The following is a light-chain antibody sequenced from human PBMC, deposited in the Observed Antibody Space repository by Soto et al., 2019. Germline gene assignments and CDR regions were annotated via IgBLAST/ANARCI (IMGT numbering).Light chain of an antibody. CDR2: AAS. V-gene: IGKV1-27*01. CDR1: QGISNY. Sequence: DIQMTQSPSSLSASVGDRVSITCRASQGISNYLAWYQQKPGKVPKLLIYAASTLESGVPSRFSGSGSGTDFTLTINTLQPEDVATYYCQKYNSAPRTFGQGTKVEIK. CDR3: QKYNSAPRT. J-gene: IGKJ1*01.